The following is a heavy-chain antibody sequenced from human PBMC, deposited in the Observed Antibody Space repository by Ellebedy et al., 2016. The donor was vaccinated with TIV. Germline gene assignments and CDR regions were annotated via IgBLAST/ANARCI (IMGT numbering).Heavy chain of an antibody. CDR2: IKQDGSEK. CDR1: GFTFSTYW. D-gene: IGHD5-18*01. Sequence: GGSLRLXXAASGFTFSTYWMSWVRRAPGKGLEWVATIKQDGSEKYFVDSVKGRFTISRDNAKNSLCLQMNSLRAEDTAVYYCARDKSSGSTYGSHFDYWGQGTLVTVSS. CDR3: ARDKSSGSTYGSHFDY. J-gene: IGHJ4*02. V-gene: IGHV3-7*01.